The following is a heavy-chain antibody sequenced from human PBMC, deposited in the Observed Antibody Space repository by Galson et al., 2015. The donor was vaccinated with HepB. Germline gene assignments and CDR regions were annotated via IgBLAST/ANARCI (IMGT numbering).Heavy chain of an antibody. CDR2: INHSGST. CDR1: GGSFSGYY. CDR3: ARYRNKARGVTIPYYYGMDV. J-gene: IGHJ6*02. D-gene: IGHD3-10*01. V-gene: IGHV4-34*01. Sequence: SETLSLTCAVYGGSFSGYYWSWIRQPPGKGLEWIGEINHSGSTNYNPSLKSRVTISVDTSKNQFSLKLSSVTAADTAVYYCARYRNKARGVTIPYYYGMDVWGQGTTVTVSS.